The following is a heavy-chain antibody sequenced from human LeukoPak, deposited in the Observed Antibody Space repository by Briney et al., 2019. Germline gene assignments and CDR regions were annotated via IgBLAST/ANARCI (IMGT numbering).Heavy chain of an antibody. CDR2: ISSSATST. CDR3: AVYGSGFDP. V-gene: IGHV3-48*03. Sequence: PGGSLRLSCSASGFSFSSYEMNWVRQAPGKGLEWVSHISSSATSTYYADSVKGRFTISRDNAKNSLYLQMNSLRAEDTAVYYCAVYGSGFDPWGQGTLVTVSS. CDR1: GFSFSSYE. J-gene: IGHJ5*02. D-gene: IGHD3-10*01.